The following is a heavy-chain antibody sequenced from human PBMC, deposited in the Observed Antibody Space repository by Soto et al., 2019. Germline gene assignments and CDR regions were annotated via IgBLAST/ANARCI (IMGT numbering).Heavy chain of an antibody. Sequence: GGSLRLSCAASGFTFSSDGMHWVRQAPGKGLEWVAVISYDGSYQYYVDSVKGRFTISRDNFKNTLYLQMNSLRAEDTAVYYCAKDEISKTIRGDAFNFWGQGTMVTVSS. J-gene: IGHJ3*01. V-gene: IGHV3-30*18. CDR2: ISYDGSYQ. CDR1: GFTFSSDG. D-gene: IGHD1-7*01. CDR3: AKDEISKTIRGDAFNF.